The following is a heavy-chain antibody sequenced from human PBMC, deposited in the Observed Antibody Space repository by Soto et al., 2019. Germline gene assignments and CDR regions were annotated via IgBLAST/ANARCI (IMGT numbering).Heavy chain of an antibody. CDR1: GFTFSIYG. CDR3: AEVGDDRPGNDY. CDR2: ISSDGRYQ. V-gene: IGHV3-33*01. J-gene: IGHJ4*02. Sequence: QVQLVESGGGVVQPGMSLSLSCATSGFTFSIYGMNWVRQAPGKGLEWVACISSDGRYQHYADSVKGRFTISRDNSKNSLYLEMNSLRREDTAVYYCAEVGDDRPGNDYGCQGTLVTVSS. D-gene: IGHD1-1*01.